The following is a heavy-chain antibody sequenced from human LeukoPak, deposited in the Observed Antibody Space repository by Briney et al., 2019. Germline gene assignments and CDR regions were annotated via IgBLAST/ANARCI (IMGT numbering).Heavy chain of an antibody. J-gene: IGHJ3*02. V-gene: IGHV1-3*01. Sequence: AASVKVSCKASGYTFTSYAMHWVRQAPGQRLEWMGWINAGNGNTKYSQKFQGRVTITRDTSASTAYMELSSLRSEDTAVYYYARDPILQLWPPDAFDIWGQGTMVTVSS. D-gene: IGHD5-18*01. CDR3: ARDPILQLWPPDAFDI. CDR1: GYTFTSYA. CDR2: INAGNGNT.